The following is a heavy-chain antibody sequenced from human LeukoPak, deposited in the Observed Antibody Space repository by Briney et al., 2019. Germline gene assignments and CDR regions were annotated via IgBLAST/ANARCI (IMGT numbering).Heavy chain of an antibody. D-gene: IGHD4-23*01. CDR3: AREMHDYGGYNWFDP. Sequence: ASVKVFCKASGYTFTSYYMHWVRQAPGQGLEWMGIINPSGGSTSYAQKFQGRVTMTRDTSTSTVYMELSSLRSEDTAVYYCAREMHDYGGYNWFDPWGQGTLVTVSS. CDR2: INPSGGST. J-gene: IGHJ5*02. V-gene: IGHV1-46*01. CDR1: GYTFTSYY.